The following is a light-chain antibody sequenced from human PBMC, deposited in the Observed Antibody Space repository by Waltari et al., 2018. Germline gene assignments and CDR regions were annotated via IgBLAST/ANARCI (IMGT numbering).Light chain of an antibody. CDR3: QQSYSTEIT. CDR1: QSISSY. V-gene: IGKV1-39*01. Sequence: DIQMTQSPSSLSASVGDRVTSTCRASQSISSYLNWYQQKPGKAPKLLINAASSLQSGVPSRFSGSGSGTDFTLTISSLQPEDFATYYCQQSYSTEITFGQGTRLEIK. J-gene: IGKJ5*01. CDR2: AAS.